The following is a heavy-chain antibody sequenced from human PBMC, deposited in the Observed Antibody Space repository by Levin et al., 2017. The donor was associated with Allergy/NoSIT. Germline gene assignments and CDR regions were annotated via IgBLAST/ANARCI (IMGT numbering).Heavy chain of an antibody. V-gene: IGHV1-8*01. CDR3: ARGGLRGGSQILRRGNWFDP. J-gene: IGHJ5*02. D-gene: IGHD2-15*01. CDR2: MNPNSGNT. CDR1: GYTFTSYD. Sequence: ASVKVSCKASGYTFTSYDINWVRQATGQGLEWMGWMNPNSGNTGYAQKFQGRVTMTRNTSISTAYMELSSLRSEDTAVYYCARGGLRGGSQILRRGNWFDPWGQGTLVTVSS.